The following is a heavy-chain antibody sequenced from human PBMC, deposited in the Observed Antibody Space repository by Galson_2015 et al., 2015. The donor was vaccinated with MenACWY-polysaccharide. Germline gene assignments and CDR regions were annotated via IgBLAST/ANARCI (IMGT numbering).Heavy chain of an antibody. CDR2: ISQSGSPK. CDR3: AKDLPHPALDY. J-gene: IGHJ4*02. V-gene: IGHV3-48*03. Sequence: SLRLSCAASGFTLSSFGMHWVRQAPGKGLEYISHISQSGSPKVYADSVKGRFTISRDNAKNSLYLQLSSLRADDTAVYYCAKDLPHPALDYWGRGVLVTVSS. CDR1: GFTLSSFG.